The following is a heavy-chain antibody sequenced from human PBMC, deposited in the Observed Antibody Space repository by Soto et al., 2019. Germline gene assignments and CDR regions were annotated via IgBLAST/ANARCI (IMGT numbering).Heavy chain of an antibody. Sequence: QLQLQESGPGLVKPSETLSLTCTVSGVPISNSSYYWGWIRRPPGKGLEWIGTIYYSGITYYNPSLKSRVTISVDTSKNQFSLKLTSVTAADTAVYYCARHGSNWGQGTLVTVSS. CDR1: GVPISNSSYY. CDR2: IYYSGIT. CDR3: ARHGSN. V-gene: IGHV4-39*01. J-gene: IGHJ4*02.